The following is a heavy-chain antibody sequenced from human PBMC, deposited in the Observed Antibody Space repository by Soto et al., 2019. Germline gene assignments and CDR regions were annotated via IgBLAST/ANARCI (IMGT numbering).Heavy chain of an antibody. V-gene: IGHV1-2*04. J-gene: IGHJ6*02. CDR2: INPNSGGT. D-gene: IGHD3-9*01. CDR3: ARDARGTRGFDEMDI. CDR1: GYTFTGYY. Sequence: GASVKVSCKASGYTFTGYYMHWVRQAPGQGLEWMGWINPNSGGTNYAQKFQGWVTMTRDTSISTAYMEMSGLMSDDTAAYYCARDARGTRGFDEMDIWGQGTTVTVSS.